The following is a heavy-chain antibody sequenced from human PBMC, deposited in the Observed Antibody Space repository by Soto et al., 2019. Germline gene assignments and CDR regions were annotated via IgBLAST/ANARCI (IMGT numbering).Heavy chain of an antibody. J-gene: IGHJ5*02. CDR2: IIPIFGTA. D-gene: IGHD3-3*01. Sequence: GASVKVSCKASGGTFSSYAISWVRQAPGQGLEWMGGIIPIFGTANYAQKFQGRVTITADESTSTAYMELSSLRSEDTAVYYCARDKIDTIFGVPNGFDPWGQGTLVTVSS. CDR1: GGTFSSYA. CDR3: ARDKIDTIFGVPNGFDP. V-gene: IGHV1-69*13.